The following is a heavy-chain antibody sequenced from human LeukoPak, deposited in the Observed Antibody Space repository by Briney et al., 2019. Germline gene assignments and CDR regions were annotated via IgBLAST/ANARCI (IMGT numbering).Heavy chain of an antibody. Sequence: GGALKTSFKGSGYRFTYYWIGWGRPVPGKGVGWMGIISPEDSDTRYSPSFQGQVTISADESISTAYLQWSSLKASDTALYYCARYRGDYVSLPSPFDYWGQGTLVTVSS. CDR3: ARYRGDYVSLPSPFDY. D-gene: IGHD4-17*01. V-gene: IGHV5-51*01. J-gene: IGHJ4*02. CDR1: GYRFTYYW. CDR2: ISPEDSDT.